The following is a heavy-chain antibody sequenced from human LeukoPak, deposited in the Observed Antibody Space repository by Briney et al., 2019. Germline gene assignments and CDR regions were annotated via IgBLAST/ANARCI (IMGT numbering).Heavy chain of an antibody. CDR1: GGTFSSYA. CDR2: ITPIFGTA. Sequence: ASVKVSCKASGGTFSSYAISWVRQAPGQGLEWMGGITPIFGTANYAQKFQGRVTITADESTSTAYMELSSLRSEDTAVYYCARSLRSALLGYCSSTSCYRRTSHYYMDVWGKGTTVTVSS. V-gene: IGHV1-69*01. CDR3: ARSLRSALLGYCSSTSCYRRTSHYYMDV. J-gene: IGHJ6*03. D-gene: IGHD2-2*01.